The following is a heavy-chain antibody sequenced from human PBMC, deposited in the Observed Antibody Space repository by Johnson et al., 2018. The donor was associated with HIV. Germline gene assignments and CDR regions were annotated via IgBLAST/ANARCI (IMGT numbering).Heavy chain of an antibody. CDR3: ARDWVIGDAFDI. Sequence: QVQLVESGGGLVQSGGSLRLSCAASGFIFSDYYMSWIRQAPGKGLEWVSYISSSGNPIYYADSVKGRFTISRDNAKNSLYLQLNSLRAEDTAVYYCARDWVIGDAFDIWGQGTKVTVSS. J-gene: IGHJ3*02. CDR2: ISSSGNPI. CDR1: GFIFSDYY. D-gene: IGHD2-21*01. V-gene: IGHV3-11*04.